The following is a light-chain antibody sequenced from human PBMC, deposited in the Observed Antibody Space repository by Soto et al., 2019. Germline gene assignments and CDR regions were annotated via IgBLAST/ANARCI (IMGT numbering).Light chain of an antibody. CDR1: QSISTY. V-gene: IGKV1-39*01. CDR2: AAS. J-gene: IGKJ1*01. CDR3: QQTYSTPPT. Sequence: IQMTQSPSSLSAYVGDRVTVTCRASQSISTYLNWYQQKAGLAPKLLIYAASSLQSGVPSRFSGSGSGTDFTLTISSLQPEDFATYYCQQTYSTPPTFGQGTKVDI.